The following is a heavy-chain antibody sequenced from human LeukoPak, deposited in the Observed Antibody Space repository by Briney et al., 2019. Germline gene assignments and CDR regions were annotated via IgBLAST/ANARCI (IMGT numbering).Heavy chain of an antibody. Sequence: SETLSLTCAVSGGSFSGYSWTWVRQPPGKGLEWVAEINNSGSINHNPSLKSRVTISADTSKNQFSLNLRSVTAADTAIYYFARGRMGARFVNWGQGTLVTVSS. J-gene: IGHJ5*02. CDR1: GGSFSGYS. CDR3: ARGRMGARFVN. CDR2: INNSGSI. V-gene: IGHV4-34*01. D-gene: IGHD1-26*01.